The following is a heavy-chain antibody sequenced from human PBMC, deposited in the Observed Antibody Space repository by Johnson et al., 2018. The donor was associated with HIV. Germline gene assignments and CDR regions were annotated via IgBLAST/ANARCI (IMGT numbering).Heavy chain of an antibody. CDR3: TTVRGAFDI. D-gene: IGHD3-16*01. CDR1: GFTFTNAW. J-gene: IGHJ3*02. CDR2: LKSKTDGGTT. V-gene: IGHV3-15*01. Sequence: VQLVESGGGLVKPGGSLRLSCAASGFTFTNAWMNWVRQAPGKGLEWVGRLKSKTDGGTTDYAAPVKGRFTISRDDSKNTLYLQINSLKPDDTAVYYCTTVRGAFDIWGQGTMVTVSS.